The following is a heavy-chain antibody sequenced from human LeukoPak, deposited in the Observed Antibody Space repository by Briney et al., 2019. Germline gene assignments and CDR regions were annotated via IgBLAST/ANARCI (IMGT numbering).Heavy chain of an antibody. CDR3: ATLSVNYYDSSGYPDY. J-gene: IGHJ4*02. CDR2: ISSSSSYI. Sequence: GGSLRLSCAASGFTFSSYSMNWVRQAPGKGLEWVSSISSSSSYIYYADSVKGRFTISRDNAKNSLYLQMNSLRAEDTAVYYCATLSVNYYDSSGYPDYWGQGTLVTVSS. D-gene: IGHD3-22*01. CDR1: GFTFSSYS. V-gene: IGHV3-21*01.